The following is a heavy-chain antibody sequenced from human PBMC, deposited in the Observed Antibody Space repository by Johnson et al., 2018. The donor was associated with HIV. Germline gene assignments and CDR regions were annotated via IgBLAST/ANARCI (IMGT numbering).Heavy chain of an antibody. V-gene: IGHV3-30*03. Sequence: QVQLVESGGGVVQAGRSLRLSCAASGFTFSSYGMHWVRQAPGKGLEWVAVISNDGSNKFYADSVKGRFTISRDNSKNTLYLQMNSLRAEDTAVYYCASSAGGSFFWDAFDIWGQGTMVTVSS. CDR1: GFTFSSYG. CDR2: ISNDGSNK. J-gene: IGHJ3*02. CDR3: ASSAGGSFFWDAFDI. D-gene: IGHD1-26*01.